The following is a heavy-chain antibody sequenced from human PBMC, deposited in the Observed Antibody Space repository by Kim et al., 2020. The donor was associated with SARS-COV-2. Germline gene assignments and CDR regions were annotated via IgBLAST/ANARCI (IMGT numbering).Heavy chain of an antibody. CDR3: ASTANYYDTSGPDY. CDR1: GFTFSSYW. CDR2: INSDGSST. J-gene: IGHJ4*02. D-gene: IGHD3-22*01. V-gene: IGHV3-74*01. Sequence: GGSLRLSCAASGFTFSSYWMHWVRQAPGKGLVWVSRINSDGSSTSYADSVKGRFTISRDNAKNTLYLQVNSLRAEDTAVYYCASTANYYDTSGPDYWGQGTLVTVSS.